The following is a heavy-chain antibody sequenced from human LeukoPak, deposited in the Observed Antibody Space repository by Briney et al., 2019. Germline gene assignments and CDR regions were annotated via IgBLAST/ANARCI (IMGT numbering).Heavy chain of an antibody. J-gene: IGHJ4*02. Sequence: GGSLQLSCVASGFSFSGAYMSWVRQAPEKGLEWVGLIKSKGGGGTTEFAAPVKGRFTISRDDSRNTVYLQMNSLTSEDTAVYYCATDPDDSGTDGDFDFWGQGTLVTVSS. CDR3: ATDPDDSGTDGDFDF. D-gene: IGHD3-22*01. V-gene: IGHV3-15*01. CDR1: GFSFSGAY. CDR2: IKSKGGGGTT.